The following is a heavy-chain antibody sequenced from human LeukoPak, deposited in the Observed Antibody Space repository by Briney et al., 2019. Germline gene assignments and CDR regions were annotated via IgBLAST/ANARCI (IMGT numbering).Heavy chain of an antibody. J-gene: IGHJ4*02. D-gene: IGHD2-2*01. V-gene: IGHV3-23*01. CDR1: GFTFSSYA. Sequence: PGGSLRLSCAASGFTFSSYAMSWVRQAPGKGLEWVSAISGSGGSTYYADSVKGRFTISRDNSKNTLYLQMNSLRAEDTAVYYCAKGSKYQLLRTIDYWGQGTLVTVSS. CDR3: AKGSKYQLLRTIDY. CDR2: ISGSGGST.